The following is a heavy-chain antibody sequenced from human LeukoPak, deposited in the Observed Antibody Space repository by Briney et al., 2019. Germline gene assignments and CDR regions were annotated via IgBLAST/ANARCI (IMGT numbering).Heavy chain of an antibody. CDR3: ASRFSPKKAGGAFDI. CDR2: IYHSGST. CDR1: GGSISSSNG. D-gene: IGHD3-10*01. V-gene: IGHV4-4*02. Sequence: IPSETLSLTCAVSGGSISSSNGWSWVRQPPGKGLEWIGEIYHSGSTNYNPSLKSRVTISVDTSKNQFSLKLSSVTAADTAVYYCASRFSPKKAGGAFDIWGQGTLVTVSS. J-gene: IGHJ3*02.